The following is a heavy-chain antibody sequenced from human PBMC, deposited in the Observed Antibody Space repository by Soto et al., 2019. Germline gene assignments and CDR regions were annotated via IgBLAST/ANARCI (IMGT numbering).Heavy chain of an antibody. CDR1: GFTFSDYY. D-gene: IGHD6-6*01. V-gene: IGHV3-11*01. Sequence: GGSLRTSCAASGFTFSDYYMSWIRQAPGKGLEWVSYISSSGSTIYYADSVKGRFTISRDNAKNSLYLQMNSLRAEDTAVYYCAMYSSSEGYYYYYYMDVWGKGTTVTVSS. J-gene: IGHJ6*03. CDR2: ISSSGSTI. CDR3: AMYSSSEGYYYYYYMDV.